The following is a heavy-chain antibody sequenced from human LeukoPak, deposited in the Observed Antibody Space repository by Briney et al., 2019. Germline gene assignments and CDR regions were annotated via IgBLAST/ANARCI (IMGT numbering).Heavy chain of an antibody. Sequence: PSETLSLTCTVSGDSISSYYWSWIRQPPGKGLEWIGYIYYSGSTNYNPSLKSRVTISVDTSKNQFSLKLSSVTAADTAVYYCARVYDSSGYYFDYWGQGTLVTVSS. CDR1: GDSISSYY. CDR3: ARVYDSSGYYFDY. D-gene: IGHD3-22*01. CDR2: IYYSGST. V-gene: IGHV4-59*08. J-gene: IGHJ4*02.